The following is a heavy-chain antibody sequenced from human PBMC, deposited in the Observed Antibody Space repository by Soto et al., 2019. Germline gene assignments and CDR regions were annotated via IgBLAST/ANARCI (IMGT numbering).Heavy chain of an antibody. V-gene: IGHV2-5*01. Sequence: GSGPTLVNPTQTLTVTCTFSGFSLSTSAWGLGWIRQSPGKAPEWLALISWKDEKRYNPGLKSRLTITKDTSKNQVVLTMTDLDPVDTATYFCAHRYGGNYYRWYFDSWGQGTLVTVSS. CDR3: AHRYGGNYYRWYFDS. CDR1: GFSLSTSAWG. J-gene: IGHJ4*02. D-gene: IGHD1-26*01. CDR2: ISWKDEK.